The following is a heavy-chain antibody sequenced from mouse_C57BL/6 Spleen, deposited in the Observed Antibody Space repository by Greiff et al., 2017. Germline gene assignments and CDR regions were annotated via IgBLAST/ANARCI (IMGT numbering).Heavy chain of an antibody. J-gene: IGHJ4*01. V-gene: IGHV1-59*01. CDR3: AIEGGDY. CDR1: GYTFTSYW. Sequence: VQLQQPGAELVRPGTSVKLSCKASGYTFTSYWMHWVKQRPGQGLEWIGVIDPSDSYTNYNQKFKGKATLTVDTSSSTAYMQLSSLTSEDSAVYYCAIEGGDYWGQGTSVTVSS. CDR2: IDPSDSYT.